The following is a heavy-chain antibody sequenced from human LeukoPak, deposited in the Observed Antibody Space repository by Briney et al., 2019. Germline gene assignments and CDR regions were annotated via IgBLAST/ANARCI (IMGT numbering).Heavy chain of an antibody. D-gene: IGHD5-12*01. Sequence: GGSLRLSCAASGFTFSSYGMHWVRQAPGKGLEWVAVIWYGGSNKYYADSVKGRFTISRDNSKNTLYLQMNSLRAEDTAVYYCAKLYSGYDSSPYYYYYMDVWGKGTTVTVSS. V-gene: IGHV3-30*02. CDR1: GFTFSSYG. J-gene: IGHJ6*03. CDR2: IWYGGSNK. CDR3: AKLYSGYDSSPYYYYYMDV.